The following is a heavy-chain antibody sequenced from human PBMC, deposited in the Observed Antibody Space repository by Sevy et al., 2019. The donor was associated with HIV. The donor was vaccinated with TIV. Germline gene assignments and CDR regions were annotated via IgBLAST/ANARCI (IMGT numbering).Heavy chain of an antibody. V-gene: IGHV1-69*13. J-gene: IGHJ5*02. CDR1: GGTFSSYA. Sequence: PSVKVSCKASGGTFSSYAISWVRQAPGQGLEWMGGIIPIFGTANYAQKFQGRVTITADESTSTAYMELSSPRSEDTAVYYCARGGIVAFNWFDPWGQGTLVTVSS. CDR3: ARGGIVAFNWFDP. D-gene: IGHD1-26*01. CDR2: IIPIFGTA.